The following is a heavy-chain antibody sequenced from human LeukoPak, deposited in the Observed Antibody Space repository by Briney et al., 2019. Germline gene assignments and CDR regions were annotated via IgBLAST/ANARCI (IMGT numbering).Heavy chain of an antibody. CDR1: GFTFSSYE. J-gene: IGHJ3*02. CDR2: ISSSGSTI. V-gene: IGHV3-48*03. D-gene: IGHD3-10*01. CDR3: ARESVTMVRRAFDI. Sequence: GGSLRLSCAASGFTFSSYEMNWVRQAPGKRLEWVSYISSSGSTIYYADSVKGRFTISRDNAKNSLYLQMNSLRAEDTAVYYCARESVTMVRRAFDIWGQGTMVTVSS.